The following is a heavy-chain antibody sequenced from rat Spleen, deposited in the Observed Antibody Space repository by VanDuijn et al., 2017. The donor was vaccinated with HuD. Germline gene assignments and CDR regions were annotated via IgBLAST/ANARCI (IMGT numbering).Heavy chain of an antibody. D-gene: IGHD1-11*01. J-gene: IGHJ3*01. Sequence: EVQLMESGGGLVQPGRSMRLSCAASGFTFSNYYMAWVRQAPTKGLEWVASINVAGDITYYRDSVKGRFTISRDNAKSTLYLQMDSLRSEDTATYYCTTLDGGYPHFAYWGQGTLVTVSS. CDR1: GFTFSNYY. V-gene: IGHV5-25*01. CDR3: TTLDGGYPHFAY. CDR2: INVAGDIT.